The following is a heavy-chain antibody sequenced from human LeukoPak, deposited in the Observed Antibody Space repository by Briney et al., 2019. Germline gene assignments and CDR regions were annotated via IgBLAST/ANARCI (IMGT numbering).Heavy chain of an antibody. CDR2: IRDSGEA. V-gene: IGHV3-66*03. D-gene: IGHD3/OR15-3a*01. J-gene: IGHJ5*02. CDR3: ARDRAALQDWVEFDP. Sequence: GGSLRLSCAVSGFRGRDYYMSGVRQAPGKGLEWVGLIRDSGEAFYADFVRGRFAISRDESENTLYLQMNSLRVEDTAVYFCARDRAALQDWVEFDPWGQGTPVIVSS. CDR1: GFRGRDYY.